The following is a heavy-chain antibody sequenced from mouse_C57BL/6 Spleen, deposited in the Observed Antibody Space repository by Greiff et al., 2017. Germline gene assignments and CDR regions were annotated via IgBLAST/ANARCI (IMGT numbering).Heavy chain of an antibody. CDR2: ISSGSSTI. Sequence: VQLKESGGGLVKPGGSLKLSCAASGFTFSDYGMHWVRQAPEKGLEWVAYISSGSSTIYYADTVKGRFTISRDNAKNTLFLQMTSLRSEDTAMYYCAIDSSGYYAMDYWGQGTSVTVSS. CDR3: AIDSSGYYAMDY. CDR1: GFTFSDYG. D-gene: IGHD3-2*02. J-gene: IGHJ4*01. V-gene: IGHV5-17*01.